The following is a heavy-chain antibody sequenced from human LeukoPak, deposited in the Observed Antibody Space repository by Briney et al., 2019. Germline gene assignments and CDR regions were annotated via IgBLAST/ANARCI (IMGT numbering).Heavy chain of an antibody. CDR1: GYTFTSYD. Sequence: GASVKVSCKASGYTFTSYDINWVRQATGQGLEWMGWMNPNSGNTGYAQKFQGRVTMTRNTSISTAYMELSSLRSEDTAVYYCARAPTHILTGYYIIWGQGTLVTVSS. D-gene: IGHD3-9*01. V-gene: IGHV1-8*01. CDR3: ARAPTHILTGYYII. CDR2: MNPNSGNT. J-gene: IGHJ4*02.